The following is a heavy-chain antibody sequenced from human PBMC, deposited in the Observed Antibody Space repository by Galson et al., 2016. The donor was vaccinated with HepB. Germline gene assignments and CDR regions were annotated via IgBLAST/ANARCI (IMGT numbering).Heavy chain of an antibody. CDR2: ISYDESIK. CDR3: ATNGDGYNYFLY. Sequence: SLRLSCAGSGFTFRNYGMHWVRQAPGKGLEWVAVISYDESIKYYADPGMGRFTISRDNSKNTLYLQMSSLRAEDTAVYYCATNGDGYNYFLYWGQGTLVTVSS. J-gene: IGHJ4*02. V-gene: IGHV3-30*03. D-gene: IGHD5-24*01. CDR1: GFTFRNYG.